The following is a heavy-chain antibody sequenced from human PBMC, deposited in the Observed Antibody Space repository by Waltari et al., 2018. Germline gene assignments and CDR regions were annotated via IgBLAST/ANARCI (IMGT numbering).Heavy chain of an antibody. Sequence: QLQLQESGPGLVKPSETLSLTCTVSGGSISSSSYYWGWIRQPPGKGLEWIGSIYYSGSTYYNPSLKSRVTISVDTSKNQFSLKLSSVTAADTAVYYCARDGSSGWYGYYFDYWGQGTLVTVS. D-gene: IGHD6-19*01. V-gene: IGHV4-39*07. CDR3: ARDGSSGWYGYYFDY. CDR1: GGSISSSSYY. J-gene: IGHJ4*02. CDR2: IYYSGST.